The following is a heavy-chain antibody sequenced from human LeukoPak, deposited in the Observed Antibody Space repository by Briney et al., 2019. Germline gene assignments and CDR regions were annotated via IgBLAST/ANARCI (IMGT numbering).Heavy chain of an antibody. CDR3: ARSAMGIRYFDWFDP. Sequence: ASVKVSCKASGYTFTSYDINRVRQATGQGLEWMGWMNPNSGNTGYAQKFQGRVTITRNTSISTAYMELSSLRSEDTAVYYCARSAMGIRYFDWFDPWGQGTLVTVSS. CDR2: MNPNSGNT. J-gene: IGHJ5*02. D-gene: IGHD3-9*01. CDR1: GYTFTSYD. V-gene: IGHV1-8*03.